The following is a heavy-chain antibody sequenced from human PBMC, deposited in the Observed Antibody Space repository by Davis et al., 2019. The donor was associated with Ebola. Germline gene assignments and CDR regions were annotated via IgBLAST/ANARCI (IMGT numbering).Heavy chain of an antibody. CDR3: ARGWLRRGLDA. Sequence: HSQTLSLTCAISGDSVSGGSGAWNWLRQSPSRGLEWLGRTYYSSKWYNDYAVSVKSRITINPDTSKNQFSLHLNSVTPEDTALYFCARGWLRRGLDAWGEGTAVTVSS. D-gene: IGHD3-10*01. CDR1: GDSVSGGSGA. J-gene: IGHJ6*04. V-gene: IGHV6-1*01. CDR2: TYYSSKWYN.